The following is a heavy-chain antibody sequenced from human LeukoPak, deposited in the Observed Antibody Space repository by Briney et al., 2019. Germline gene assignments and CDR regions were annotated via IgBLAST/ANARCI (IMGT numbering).Heavy chain of an antibody. Sequence: GGSLRLSCAASGFTFSYYWMQWVRQVPGKGLVWVSRINSDGSSTSYADSVKGRFTISRDNAKNTLYLQVNSLRAEDTAVYYCARDVGWSKLDYWSQEILVTVSS. CDR3: ARDVGWSKLDY. CDR1: GFTFSYYW. J-gene: IGHJ4*02. V-gene: IGHV3-74*01. D-gene: IGHD1-26*01. CDR2: INSDGSST.